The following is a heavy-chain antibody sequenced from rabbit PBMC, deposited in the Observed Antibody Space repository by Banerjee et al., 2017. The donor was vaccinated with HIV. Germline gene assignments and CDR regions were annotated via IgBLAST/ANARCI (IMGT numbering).Heavy chain of an antibody. Sequence: QEQLVESGGGLVTLGGSLKLSCKASGIDFSSYGISWVRQAPGKGLEWIAYIYPDYGSTDYASWVNGRFTISLDNAQNTVFLQMTSLTAADTATYFCASHSAYASSSGYYIGGPGYFNLWGPGTLVTVS. J-gene: IGHJ4*01. CDR1: GIDFSSYG. V-gene: IGHV1S47*01. CDR3: ASHSAYASSSGYYIGGPGYFNL. D-gene: IGHD1-1*01. CDR2: IYPDYGST.